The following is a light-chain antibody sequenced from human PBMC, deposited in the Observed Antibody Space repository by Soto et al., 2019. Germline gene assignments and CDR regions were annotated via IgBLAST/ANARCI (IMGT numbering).Light chain of an antibody. J-gene: IGLJ1*01. V-gene: IGLV1-40*01. CDR2: GNS. CDR3: QSYDSSLSGYV. Sequence: QSVLTQPPSVSGAPGQRVTISCTGSSSNTGAGYVVHWYQQLPGTAPKLLIYGNSNRPSGVPVRFSGSKSGTSASLAITGLQAEDEADYYCQSYDSSLSGYVFGTGTKVTVL. CDR1: SSNTGAGYV.